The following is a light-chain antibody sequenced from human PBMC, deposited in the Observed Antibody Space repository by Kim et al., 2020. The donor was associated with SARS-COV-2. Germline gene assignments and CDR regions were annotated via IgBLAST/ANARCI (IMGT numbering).Light chain of an antibody. CDR2: YKSDSEN. V-gene: IGLV5-45*03. CDR3: TIWHNSVWV. Sequence: VLTQPSSLSASPGASASLTCTLRSDINVGTYRIYWYRQKPGSPPQYLLRYKSDSENQQGSGVPSRFSGSKDVSANAGILLISGLQSEDEADYYCTIWHNSVWVFGGGTQLTVL. J-gene: IGLJ3*02. CDR1: SDINVGTYR.